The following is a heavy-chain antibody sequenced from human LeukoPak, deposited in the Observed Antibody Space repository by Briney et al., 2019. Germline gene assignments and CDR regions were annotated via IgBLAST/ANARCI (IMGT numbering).Heavy chain of an antibody. D-gene: IGHD2-2*01. Sequence: ASVKVSCKASGYTFTGYYMHWVRQAPGQGLEWRGWINPNSGGTNCAQKFHGRVTMTRDTSISTAYMELSRLRSDDTAVYYCARLYCSSTSCRDYWGQGTLVTVSS. J-gene: IGHJ4*02. CDR1: GYTFTGYY. V-gene: IGHV1-2*02. CDR3: ARLYCSSTSCRDY. CDR2: INPNSGGT.